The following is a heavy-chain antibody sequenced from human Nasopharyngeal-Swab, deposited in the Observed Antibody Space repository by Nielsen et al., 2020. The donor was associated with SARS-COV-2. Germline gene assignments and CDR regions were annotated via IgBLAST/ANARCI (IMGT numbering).Heavy chain of an antibody. CDR2: INPNSGGT. D-gene: IGHD2-2*01. V-gene: IGHV1-2*02. Sequence: ASVKVSCKASGYTFTGYYMHWVRQAPGQGLEWMGWINPNSGGTNYAQKFQGRVTMTRDTSISTAYMGLSRLRSDDTAVYYCARMTYQPGVRYYYYGMDVWGQGTTVTVSS. CDR3: ARMTYQPGVRYYYYGMDV. CDR1: GYTFTGYY. J-gene: IGHJ6*02.